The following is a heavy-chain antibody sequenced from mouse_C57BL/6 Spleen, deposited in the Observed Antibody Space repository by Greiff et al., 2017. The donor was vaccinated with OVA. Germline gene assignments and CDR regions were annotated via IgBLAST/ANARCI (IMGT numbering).Heavy chain of an antibody. CDR1: GFNIKDDY. V-gene: IGHV14-4*01. D-gene: IGHD3-2*02. CDR2: IDPENGDT. CDR3: TTRSSGYLAWFAY. Sequence: VQLQQSGAELVRPGASVKLSCTASGFNIKDDYMYWVKQRPEQGLEWIGWIDPENGDTEYASKFQGKVTITADTSSNTAYLQLSSLTSEDTAVYYCTTRSSGYLAWFAYWGQGTLVTVSA. J-gene: IGHJ3*01.